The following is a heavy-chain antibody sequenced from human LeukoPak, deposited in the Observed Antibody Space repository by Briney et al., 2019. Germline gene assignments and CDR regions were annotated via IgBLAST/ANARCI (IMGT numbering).Heavy chain of an antibody. D-gene: IGHD3-22*01. J-gene: IGHJ4*02. Sequence: GGSLRLSCAASGFTFSSHAMSWVRQAPGKGLEWVSTISDSGSCTSYAPSVKGRFTISRDNSKIMVYMQMNSLRAEDTAVYFCTKDDYDPIGAFTSAYWGRGTLVSVSS. CDR1: GFTFSSHA. CDR3: TKDDYDPIGAFTSAY. CDR2: ISDSGSCT. V-gene: IGHV3-23*01.